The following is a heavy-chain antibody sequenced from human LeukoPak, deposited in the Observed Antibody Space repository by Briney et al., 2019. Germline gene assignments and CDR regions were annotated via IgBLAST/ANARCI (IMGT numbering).Heavy chain of an antibody. CDR1: GFTFDDYA. CDR2: ISWNSGSI. CDR3: AKDGQSGR. V-gene: IGHV3-9*01. Sequence: GRSLRLSCAASGFTFDDYAMHWVRQAPGKGLEWVSGISWNSGSIGYADSVKGRFTISRDNAKNSLYLQMNSLRAEDTALYYCAKDGQSGRWGQGTLVTVSS. D-gene: IGHD1-26*01. J-gene: IGHJ4*02.